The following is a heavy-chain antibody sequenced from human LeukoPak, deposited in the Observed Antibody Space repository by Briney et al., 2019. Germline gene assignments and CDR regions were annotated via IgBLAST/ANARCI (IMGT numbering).Heavy chain of an antibody. D-gene: IGHD6-19*01. V-gene: IGHV4-34*01. J-gene: IGHJ5*02. Sequence: SETLSLTCAVYGWSFSGYYWSWIRQPPGKGLEWIWEINHSGSTNYNPSLKSRVTISVDTSKNLFSLKLSSVTAADTAVYYCARGRGIAVAVGNWFDPWGQGTLVTVSS. CDR2: INHSGST. CDR3: ARGRGIAVAVGNWFDP. CDR1: GWSFSGYY.